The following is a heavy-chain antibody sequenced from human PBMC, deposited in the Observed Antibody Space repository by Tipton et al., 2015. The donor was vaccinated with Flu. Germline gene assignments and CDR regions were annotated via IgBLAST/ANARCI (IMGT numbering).Heavy chain of an antibody. V-gene: IGHV4-38-2*01. CDR3: VRRDYSNYVSEPKNWFDP. CDR1: GDSIRSDYF. CDR2: VHRTGSP. J-gene: IGHJ5*02. Sequence: TLSLTCVVSGDSIRSDYFWGWIRQPPGKGLEWIGNVHRTGSPYYNPSLRSRVTVDGAKNQFSLRLTSVTATDTAVYYCVRRDYSNYVSEPKNWFDPWGPGTLVTVSS. D-gene: IGHD4-11*01.